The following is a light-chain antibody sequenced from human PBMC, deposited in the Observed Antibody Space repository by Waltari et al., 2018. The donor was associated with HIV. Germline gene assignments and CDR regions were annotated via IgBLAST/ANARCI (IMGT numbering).Light chain of an antibody. CDR1: SSDGGGNDS. CDR3: CSYAGTYTYVL. Sequence: QSPLTQPRSVSGPPGQAVTTSCTGTSSDGGGNDSVSWYLQHPGKVPKRIIYGVIKRPSGGPDRFCGSKSGNTASLTSSGLQTGDEADYCCCSYAGTYTYVLFGGGTKLTVL. CDR2: GVI. J-gene: IGLJ3*02. V-gene: IGLV2-11*01.